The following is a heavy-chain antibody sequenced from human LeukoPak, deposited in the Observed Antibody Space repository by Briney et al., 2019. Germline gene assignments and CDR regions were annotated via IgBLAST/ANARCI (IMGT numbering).Heavy chain of an antibody. CDR2: ISTYNGNT. CDR1: GYTFTSYG. CDR3: ARRNGEFQRYYYYYYGMDV. D-gene: IGHD3-10*01. V-gene: IGHV1-18*04. J-gene: IGHJ6*02. Sequence: ASVKVSCKASGYTFTSYGISWVRQAPGQGLEWMGWISTYNGNTKYSQKFQGRVTITRDTSASTAYMELSSLRSEDTAVYYCARRNGEFQRYYYYYYGMDVWGQGTTVTVSS.